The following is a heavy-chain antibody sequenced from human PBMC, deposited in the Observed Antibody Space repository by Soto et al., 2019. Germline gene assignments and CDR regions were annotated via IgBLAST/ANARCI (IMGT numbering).Heavy chain of an antibody. D-gene: IGHD4-17*01. CDR1: GFTFSSYG. Sequence: QVQLVESGGGVVQPGRSLRLSCAASGFTFSSYGMHWVRQAPGKGLEWVAVIWYDGSNKYYADSVKGRFTISRDNSKNXLXLXXNSLRSEDTAVYYCARDQDYGAPTDDYYYYYGMDVWGQGTTVTVSS. CDR3: ARDQDYGAPTDDYYYYYGMDV. J-gene: IGHJ6*02. V-gene: IGHV3-33*01. CDR2: IWYDGSNK.